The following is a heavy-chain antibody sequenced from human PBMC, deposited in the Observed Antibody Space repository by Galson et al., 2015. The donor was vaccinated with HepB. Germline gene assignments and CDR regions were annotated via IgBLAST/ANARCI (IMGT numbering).Heavy chain of an antibody. V-gene: IGHV1-46*04. CDR1: GYTFTSYY. CDR3: ARDLRRRIAAAEYYYYGMDV. J-gene: IGHJ6*02. Sequence: SVKVSCKASGYTFTSYYMHWVRQAPGQGLEWMGIINPSGGSTSYAQKLQGSVTMTRDTSTSTGYMELSSLRSEDTAVYYCARDLRRRIAAAEYYYYGMDVWGQGTTVTVSS. D-gene: IGHD6-13*01. CDR2: INPSGGST.